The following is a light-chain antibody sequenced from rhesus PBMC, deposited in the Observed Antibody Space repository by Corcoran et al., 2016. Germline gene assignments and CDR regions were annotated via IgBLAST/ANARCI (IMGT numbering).Light chain of an antibody. Sequence: QAALTQPRSVFGSPGQSVTISCTGTSSDIGGYKYVSWYQQHPGTAPKLMIYEVSLRPSGVSDRFSGSKSGNTASLTISRLQAEDEADYYCSSYAGSNTYIFGSGTRLTVL. CDR2: EVS. J-gene: IGLJ1*01. CDR1: SSDIGGYKY. V-gene: IGLV2-32*02. CDR3: SSYAGSNTYI.